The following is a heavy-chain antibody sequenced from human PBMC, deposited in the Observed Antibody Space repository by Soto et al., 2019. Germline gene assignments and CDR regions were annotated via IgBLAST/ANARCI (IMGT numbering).Heavy chain of an antibody. CDR1: GFTFTSPA. J-gene: IGHJ6*03. CDR3: AAEPFTDYSNYADYYYYYMDV. CDR2: IVVGSGNT. Sequence: SVKVSCKASGFTFTSPAMQWVRQARGQRLEWIGWIVVGSGNTNYAQKFQERVTITRDMSTGTAYMELSSLRSEDTAVYYCAAEPFTDYSNYADYYYYYMDVWAKGPRSPSP. V-gene: IGHV1-58*02. D-gene: IGHD4-4*01.